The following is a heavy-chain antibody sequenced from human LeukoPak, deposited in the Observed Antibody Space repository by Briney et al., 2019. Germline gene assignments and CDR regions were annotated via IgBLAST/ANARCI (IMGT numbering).Heavy chain of an antibody. CDR1: GGSISSSSYY. J-gene: IGHJ4*02. Sequence: SETLSLTCTVSGGSISSSSYYWGWIRQPPGKGLEWIGSIYYSGSTYYNPSLKSRVTISVDTSKNQFSLKLSSVTAADTAVYYCARSHRGVLFDYWGQGTLVTVSS. D-gene: IGHD3-10*01. CDR3: ARSHRGVLFDY. CDR2: IYYSGST. V-gene: IGHV4-39*01.